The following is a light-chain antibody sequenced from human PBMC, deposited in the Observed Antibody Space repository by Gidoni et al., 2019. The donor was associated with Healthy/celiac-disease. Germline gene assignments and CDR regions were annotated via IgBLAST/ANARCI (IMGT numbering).Light chain of an antibody. Sequence: DIQMTQSPSSLSASVGDRVTITCQASQDISNYLNWYQQKPGKAPKLLIYDASNLETGIPARFSGSGSGTEFTFTISSLQPEDIATYYCQQYDNLPFTFXXXTKVDIK. CDR3: QQYDNLPFT. V-gene: IGKV1-33*01. CDR2: DAS. CDR1: QDISNY. J-gene: IGKJ3*01.